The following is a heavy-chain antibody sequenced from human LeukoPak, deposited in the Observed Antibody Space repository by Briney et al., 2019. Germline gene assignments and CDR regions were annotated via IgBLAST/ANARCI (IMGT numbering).Heavy chain of an antibody. CDR1: GYSFADYY. CDR3: ARASTLYYYYYMDV. Sequence: GASVKVSCKASGYSFADYYMHWVRQAPGQGLEWMGWIKPNSGDTRSAQKFQGRVTMTRDTSISTAYMELSSLRYDDTAVYYCARASTLYYYYYMDVWGKGTTVTISS. CDR2: IKPNSGDT. V-gene: IGHV1-2*02. J-gene: IGHJ6*03.